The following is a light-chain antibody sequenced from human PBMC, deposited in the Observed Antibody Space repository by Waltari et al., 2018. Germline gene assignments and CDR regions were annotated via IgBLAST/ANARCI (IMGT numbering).Light chain of an antibody. CDR2: DAS. CDR3: QQRGDWSRT. CDR1: HSVSSN. V-gene: IGKV3-11*01. Sequence: EIVLTQSPATLSLSPGERATLSCRASHSVSSNLAWTQQKPGQAPRLLIYDASKRATGIPARFSGSGAGTDFTLTISSLEPEDFAVYYCQQRGDWSRTFGPGTKVEIK. J-gene: IGKJ3*01.